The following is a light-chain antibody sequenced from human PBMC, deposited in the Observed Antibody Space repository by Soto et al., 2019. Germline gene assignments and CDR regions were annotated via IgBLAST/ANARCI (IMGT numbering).Light chain of an antibody. J-gene: IGKJ4*01. CDR3: QQYENLPLT. V-gene: IGKV1-33*01. Sequence: DIQMTQSPSSLSASVGDRVTITCQATGVINNFLNWYQQKPGKAPKLLIYDASTLETGVPSRFSGRGSGTDFTFSIASLQPEDAAIYFCQQYENLPLTFGGGTRVEIK. CDR2: DAS. CDR1: GVINNF.